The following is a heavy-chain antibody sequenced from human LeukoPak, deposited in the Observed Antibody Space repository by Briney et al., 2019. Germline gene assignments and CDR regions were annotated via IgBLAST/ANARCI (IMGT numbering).Heavy chain of an antibody. D-gene: IGHD3-22*01. CDR2: ISSSGSTI. V-gene: IGHV3-11*01. CDR1: GFTFSDYY. Sequence: GGSLRLSCAASGFTFSDYYMSWIRQAPGKGLEWGSYISSSGSTIYYADSVKGRFTISSDNAKNPLYLQMNSLRAEDTAVYYCARAYYDSSGYYYDPIGAFDIWGQGKMVTVSS. J-gene: IGHJ3*02. CDR3: ARAYYDSSGYYYDPIGAFDI.